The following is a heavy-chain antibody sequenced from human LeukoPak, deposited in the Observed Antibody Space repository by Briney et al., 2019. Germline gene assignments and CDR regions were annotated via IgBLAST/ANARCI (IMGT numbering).Heavy chain of an antibody. J-gene: IGHJ3*02. V-gene: IGHV1-69*13. CDR1: GGTFSSYA. CDR3: AREVPAAMPKGSDAFDI. D-gene: IGHD2-2*01. Sequence: SVKVSCKASGGTFSSYAISWVRQAPGQGLEWMGGIIPIFGTANYAQKFQGRVTITADESTSTAYMELSSLRAEDTAVYYCAREVPAAMPKGSDAFDIWGQGTMVTVSS. CDR2: IIPIFGTA.